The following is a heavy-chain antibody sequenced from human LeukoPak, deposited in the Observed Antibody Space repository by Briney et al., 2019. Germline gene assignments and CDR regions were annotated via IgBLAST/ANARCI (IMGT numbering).Heavy chain of an antibody. D-gene: IGHD6-19*01. CDR2: INPNSGGT. CDR1: GYTFTGYY. J-gene: IGHJ6*02. V-gene: IGHV1-2*02. CDR3: ARRSSGWFYGMDV. Sequence: ASVKVSCKASGYTFTGYYMHWVRQAPGQGLEWMGWINPNSGGTNYAQKFQGRVTMTRDTSISTAYMELSRLRSDDTAVYYCARRSSGWFYGMDVWGRGTTVTVSS.